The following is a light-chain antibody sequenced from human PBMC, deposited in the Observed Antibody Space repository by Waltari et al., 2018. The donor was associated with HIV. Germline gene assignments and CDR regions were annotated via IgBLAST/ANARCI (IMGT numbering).Light chain of an antibody. CDR1: SGHSSNA. CDR2: VNSDGSH. V-gene: IGLV4-69*01. Sequence: PVLTQPPSASGSLGASGKLTCTLSSGHSSNATAWHQQQPERGPRFLMKVNSDGSHNRGAGIPDRFSGSTYGAERYLTISSLQSEDEADYYCQAWGTGIAVFGGGTKLNVL. J-gene: IGLJ3*02. CDR3: QAWGTGIAV.